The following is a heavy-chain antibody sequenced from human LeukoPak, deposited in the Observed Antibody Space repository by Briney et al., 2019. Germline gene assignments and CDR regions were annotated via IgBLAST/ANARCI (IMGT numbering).Heavy chain of an antibody. Sequence: SETLSLTCTVSGGSISSYYWSWIRQPPGNGLEWIGYIYYSGSTNYNPSLKSRVTISVDTSKNQFSLKLSSVTAADTAVYYCARQRGRGDAFDIWGQGTMVTVSS. D-gene: IGHD3-10*01. V-gene: IGHV4-59*08. CDR3: ARQRGRGDAFDI. CDR1: GGSISSYY. CDR2: IYYSGST. J-gene: IGHJ3*02.